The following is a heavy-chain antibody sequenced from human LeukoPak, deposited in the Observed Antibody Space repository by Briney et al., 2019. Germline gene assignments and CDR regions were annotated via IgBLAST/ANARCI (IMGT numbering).Heavy chain of an antibody. V-gene: IGHV3-73*01. D-gene: IGHD6-13*01. CDR1: GFTFSGSA. CDR2: IRSKANSYAI. CDR3: VWTGWHDEIAAAGNFDY. Sequence: GGSLRLSCAASGFTFSGSAMHWVRQASGRGLEWVGRIRSKANSYAIAYAASVTGRFTISRDDSKNTAYLQMNSLKTEDTAVYYCVWTGWHDEIAAAGNFDYWGQGTLVTVSS. J-gene: IGHJ4*02.